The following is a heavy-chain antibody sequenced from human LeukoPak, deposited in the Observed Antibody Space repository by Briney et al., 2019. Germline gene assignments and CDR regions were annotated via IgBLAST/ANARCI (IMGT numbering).Heavy chain of an antibody. CDR3: ARGRSAAGYYFDY. CDR2: INHSGST. J-gene: IGHJ4*02. D-gene: IGHD6-13*01. Sequence: SETLSLTCAVYGGSFSGYHWSWIRQPPGKWLEWIGEINHSGSTNYNPSLKSRVTISVDTSKNQFSLKLNSVTAADTAVYYCARGRSAAGYYFDYWGQGTLVTVSS. V-gene: IGHV4-34*01. CDR1: GGSFSGYH.